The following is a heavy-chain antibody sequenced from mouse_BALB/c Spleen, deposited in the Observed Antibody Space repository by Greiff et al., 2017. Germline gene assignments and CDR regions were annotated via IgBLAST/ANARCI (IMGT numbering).Heavy chain of an antibody. CDR1: GYTFTSYW. J-gene: IGHJ3*01. V-gene: IGHV1-7*01. D-gene: IGHD1-1*01. Sequence: QVHVKQSGAELAKPGASVKMSCKASGYTFTSYWMHWVKQRPGQGLEWIGYINPSTGYTEYNQKFKDKATLTADKSSSTAYMQLSSLTSEDSAVYYCARALITTVVPYWGQGTLVTVSA. CDR2: INPSTGYT. CDR3: ARALITTVVPY.